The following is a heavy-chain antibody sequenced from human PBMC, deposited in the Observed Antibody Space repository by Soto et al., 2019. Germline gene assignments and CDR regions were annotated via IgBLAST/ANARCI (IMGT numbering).Heavy chain of an antibody. CDR2: ISAYNGNT. J-gene: IGHJ4*02. CDR3: ARVTDYYIDRCPGY. CDR1: GYTFTSYG. Sequence: ASVKVSCKASGYTFTSYGISWVRQAPGQGLEWMGWISAYNGNTNYAQKLQGRVTMTTDTSTSTAYMELRSLRSDDTAVYYCARVTDYYIDRCPGYWGQGTLVTVSS. V-gene: IGHV1-18*01. D-gene: IGHD3-10*01.